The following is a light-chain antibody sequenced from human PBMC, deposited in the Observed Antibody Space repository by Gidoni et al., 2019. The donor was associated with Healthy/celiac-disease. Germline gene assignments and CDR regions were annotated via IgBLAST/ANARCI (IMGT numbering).Light chain of an antibody. J-gene: IGKJ5*01. V-gene: IGKV1-39*01. CDR3: QQCYSTPLIT. CDR1: QSISSY. CDR2: AAS. Sequence: IKMTQPPSSLSASVGDRVTITCRARQSISSYLNWYQQKPGKAPKLLFYAASSLQSVVPSRCSGSGSRTDFTLTISSLQPEDFATYYCQQCYSTPLITFGQGTRLEIK.